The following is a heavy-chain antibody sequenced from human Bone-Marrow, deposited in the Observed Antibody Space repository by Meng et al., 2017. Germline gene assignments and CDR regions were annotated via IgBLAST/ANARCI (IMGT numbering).Heavy chain of an antibody. CDR3: ARGGTYYDFWSGYYPDAFDI. J-gene: IGHJ3*02. V-gene: IGHV4-34*09. CDR1: GGSFSDYY. CDR2: INHSGST. D-gene: IGHD3-3*01. Sequence: SETLSLTCVVSGGSFSDYYWSWIRQPPGKGLEWIGEINHSGSTYYNPSLKSLVTISVDTSKNQFSLKLSSVTAADTAVYYCARGGTYYDFWSGYYPDAFDIWGQGTMVTVSS.